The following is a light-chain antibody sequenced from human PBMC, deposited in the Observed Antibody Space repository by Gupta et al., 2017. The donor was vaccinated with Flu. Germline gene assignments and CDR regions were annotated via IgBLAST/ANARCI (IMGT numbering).Light chain of an antibody. CDR2: AAS. CDR1: QDIMSY. CDR3: QQGDTSPAT. Sequence: PSSLSASVGDTVTITCRASQDIMSYLNWYRQKPGKAPEVLIYAASNLHSGVPSRFSGSESGTTFTLTISSLQPEDFATYHCQQGDTSPATFGQGTRLEIK. J-gene: IGKJ5*01. V-gene: IGKV1-39*01.